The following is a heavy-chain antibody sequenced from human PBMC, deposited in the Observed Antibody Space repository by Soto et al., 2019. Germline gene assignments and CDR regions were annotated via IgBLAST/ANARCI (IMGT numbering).Heavy chain of an antibody. CDR3: ASHIVATIRKDYYYYMDV. CDR2: IIPILGIA. CDR1: GYTFTSYG. Sequence: GASVKVSCKASGYTFTSYGISWVRQAPGQGLEWMGRIIPILGIANYAQKFQGRVTITADKSTSTAYMELSSLRSEDTAVYYCASHIVATIRKDYYYYMDVWGKGTTVTVSS. D-gene: IGHD5-12*01. V-gene: IGHV1-69*04. J-gene: IGHJ6*03.